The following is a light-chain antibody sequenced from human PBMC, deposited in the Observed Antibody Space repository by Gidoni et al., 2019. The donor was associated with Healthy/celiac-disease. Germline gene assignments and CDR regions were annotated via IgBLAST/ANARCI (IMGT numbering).Light chain of an antibody. V-gene: IGKV1-33*01. CDR2: DAS. J-gene: IGKJ4*01. CDR3: QQYDKLPLT. Sequence: DIQMTPSPSSLSASVGDRVTITCQASQDIRNYLNWYQQKPGKAPKRLIYDASNLETGGPSRCSGSGSGTEFTFTISSLQPEDIATYDCQQYDKLPLTFGGGTKVEIK. CDR1: QDIRNY.